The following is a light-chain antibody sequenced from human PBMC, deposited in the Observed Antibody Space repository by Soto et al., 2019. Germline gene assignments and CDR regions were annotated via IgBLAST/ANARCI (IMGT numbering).Light chain of an antibody. CDR3: QHYDSYPLT. J-gene: IGKJ4*01. CDR2: RAS. V-gene: IGKV1-5*03. Sequence: DVQMTQSPSTLSASVGDSVTITCRASQSINTWLTWYQQTPGKAPRLLIYRASTLETGVPSRFSGSRSGTEFALTITSLQPDDLGTYYCQHYDSYPLTFGGGTRVEIK. CDR1: QSINTW.